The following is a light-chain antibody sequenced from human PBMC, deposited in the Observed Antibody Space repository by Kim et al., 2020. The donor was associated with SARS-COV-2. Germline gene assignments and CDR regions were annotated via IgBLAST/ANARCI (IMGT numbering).Light chain of an antibody. CDR2: RNS. Sequence: SYELAQTASVSVSPGQTASITCSGDKLGRKYVSWYQQKTGQSPLLIIYRNSRRPSGIPERFSGSSSGNTATLTISGTQVMDEADYYCQAWADYTVMFGGGTQLTVL. V-gene: IGLV3-1*01. J-gene: IGLJ3*02. CDR3: QAWADYTVM. CDR1: KLGRKY.